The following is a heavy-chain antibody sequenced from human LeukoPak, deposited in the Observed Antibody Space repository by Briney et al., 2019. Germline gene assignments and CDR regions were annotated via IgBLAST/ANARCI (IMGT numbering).Heavy chain of an antibody. CDR2: INHSGST. CDR3: ARVGSWYKYNWFDP. Sequence: SENLSLTCAVYGGSFSGYYWSWIRQPPGKGLEWIGEINHSGSTNYNPSLKSRVTISVDTSKNQFSLKLSSVTAADTAVYYCARVGSWYKYNWFDPWGQGTLVTVSS. CDR1: GGSFSGYY. D-gene: IGHD6-13*01. J-gene: IGHJ5*02. V-gene: IGHV4-34*01.